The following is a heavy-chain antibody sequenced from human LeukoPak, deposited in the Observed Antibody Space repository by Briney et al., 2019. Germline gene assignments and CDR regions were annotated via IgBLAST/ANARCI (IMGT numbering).Heavy chain of an antibody. Sequence: SQTLSLTCDVSGGSISHDGYSWSWIRQPPGKGLEWIGHISHSGRTSYNPSLKSRVTISLDRSKNQFSLKPTAVTAADTAMYYCARGYYGSGSFDLDYWGQGTLVIVSS. D-gene: IGHD3-10*01. CDR2: ISHSGRT. CDR3: ARGYYGSGSFDLDY. CDR1: GGSISHDGYS. J-gene: IGHJ4*02. V-gene: IGHV4-30-2*01.